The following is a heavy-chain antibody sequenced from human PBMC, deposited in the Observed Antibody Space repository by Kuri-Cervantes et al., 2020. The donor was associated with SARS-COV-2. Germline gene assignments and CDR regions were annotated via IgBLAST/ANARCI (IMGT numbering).Heavy chain of an antibody. CDR1: GGSISSSNW. D-gene: IGHD1-26*01. Sequence: SETLSLTCAVSGGSISSSNWWSWVRQPPGKGLEWIGEIYHSGSTNYNPSLKSRVTISVDKSKNQFSLKLSSVTAADTAVYYCARDHKGSYGDYFDYWGQGTLVTVSS. CDR2: IYHSGST. CDR3: ARDHKGSYGDYFDY. J-gene: IGHJ4*02. V-gene: IGHV4-4*02.